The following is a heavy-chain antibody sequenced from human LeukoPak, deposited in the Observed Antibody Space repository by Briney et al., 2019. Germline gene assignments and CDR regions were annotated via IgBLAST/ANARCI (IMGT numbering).Heavy chain of an antibody. Sequence: PSETLSLTCTVSGASIFSSTYYWGWVRQPPGKGLQWIGSIFYTGTTINYNPSLKSRLTISVDTSKNQFSLKLSSVTAADTAVYFCARSRTSYYIEIFDYWGQGTLVTVSS. CDR2: IFYTGTTI. CDR1: GASIFSSTYY. D-gene: IGHD3-9*01. V-gene: IGHV4-39*01. CDR3: ARSRTSYYIEIFDY. J-gene: IGHJ4*02.